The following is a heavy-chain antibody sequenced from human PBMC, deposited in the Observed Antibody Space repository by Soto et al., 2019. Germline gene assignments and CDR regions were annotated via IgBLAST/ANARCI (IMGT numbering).Heavy chain of an antibody. CDR1: GFSFTTYG. CDR2: ISSTGLYT. CDR3: TKSWLFEKNWFDP. D-gene: IGHD3-22*01. J-gene: IGHJ5*02. Sequence: GGSMRLSSAASGFSFTTYGMSWVRQAPGKGLEWVSDISSTGLYTYLADSVKGRFTISRDNSKNTLYLQMNSLRVDDTAVYFCTKSWLFEKNWFDPWGQGTLVTAPQ. V-gene: IGHV3-23*01.